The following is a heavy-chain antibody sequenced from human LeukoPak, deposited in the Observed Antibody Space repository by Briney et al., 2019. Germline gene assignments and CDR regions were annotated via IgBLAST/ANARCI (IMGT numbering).Heavy chain of an antibody. D-gene: IGHD4-17*01. CDR2: IYSGGST. CDR1: GFTVSSNY. CDR3: ARDSPYYGDPRRSFFDY. J-gene: IGHJ4*02. V-gene: IGHV3-66*01. Sequence: PGGSLRLSCAASGFTVSSNYMSWVRQAPGKGLEWVSVIYSGGSTYYADSVKGRFTISRDNSKNTLYLQMNSLRAEDTAVYYCARDSPYYGDPRRSFFDYWGQGTVVTVSS.